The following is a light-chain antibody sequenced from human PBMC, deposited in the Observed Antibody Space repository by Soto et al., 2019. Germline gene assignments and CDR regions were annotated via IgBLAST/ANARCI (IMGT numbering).Light chain of an antibody. CDR3: QQYGSSPLT. V-gene: IGKV3-20*01. CDR1: QSVSSSH. Sequence: EIVLTQSPGTLSLSPGERATLSCRASQSVSSSHLAWYQQKPGQAPRLLIHDASSRATGISDRFTGSGSGTDFTLTINRLEPEDFAVYYCQQYGSSPLTFGGGTKVEIK. J-gene: IGKJ4*02. CDR2: DAS.